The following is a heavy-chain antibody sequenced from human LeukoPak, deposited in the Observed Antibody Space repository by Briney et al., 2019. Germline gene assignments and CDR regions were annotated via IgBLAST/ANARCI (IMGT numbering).Heavy chain of an antibody. V-gene: IGHV3-7*03. CDR1: GFTFSSYW. D-gene: IGHD4-17*01. CDR2: IKQDGSEK. J-gene: IGHJ4*02. Sequence: GGSLRLSCAASGFTFSSYWMSWVRQAPGKGLEWVANIKQDGSEKYYVDSVKGRFTISRDNAKNSLHLLMSSLRAEDMALYYCAKSTDCCLNYGDYGYFDSWGQGTLVTVSS. CDR3: AKSTDCCLNYGDYGYFDS.